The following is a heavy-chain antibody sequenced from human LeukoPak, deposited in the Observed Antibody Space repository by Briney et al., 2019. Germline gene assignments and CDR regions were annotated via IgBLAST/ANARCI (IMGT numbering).Heavy chain of an antibody. CDR3: ARQSPIDY. V-gene: IGHV4-39*01. CDR2: IYYSGST. Sequence: SETLSLTCTVSGGSISSSSYCWGWIRQPPGKGLEWIGSIYYSGSTYYNPSLKSRVTISVDTSKNQFSLKLSSVTAADTAVYYCARQSPIDYWGQGTLVTVSS. CDR1: GGSISSSSYC. J-gene: IGHJ4*02.